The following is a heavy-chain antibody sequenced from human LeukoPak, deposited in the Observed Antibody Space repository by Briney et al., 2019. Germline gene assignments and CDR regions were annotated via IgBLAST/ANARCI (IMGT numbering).Heavy chain of an antibody. Sequence: PGGSLRLSCAASGFTFSSYGMHWVRQAPGKGLEWVAFIRYDGSNKYYADSVKGRFTISRDNSKNTLYLQMNSLRAEDTAVYYCAKSNIVRLIVPPNYWGQGTLVTVSS. D-gene: IGHD2/OR15-2a*01. CDR2: IRYDGSNK. CDR3: AKSNIVRLIVPPNY. V-gene: IGHV3-30*02. J-gene: IGHJ4*02. CDR1: GFTFSSYG.